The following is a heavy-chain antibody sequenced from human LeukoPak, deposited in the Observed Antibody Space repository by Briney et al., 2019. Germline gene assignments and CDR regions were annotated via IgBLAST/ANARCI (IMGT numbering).Heavy chain of an antibody. CDR2: ISSSGRTV. V-gene: IGHV3-48*01. Sequence: PGGSLRLSCAASEFSLSLDWFRQTPGKGLEWISYISSSGRTVYYADSVEGRFTVSRDNAKNALYLEMNDLRAEDSAVYYCARIINYCTPTPAKRTWLDPWAREPWSPSPQ. J-gene: IGHJ5*02. CDR3: ARIINYCTPTPAKRTWLDP. CDR1: EFSLS. D-gene: IGHD2-8*01.